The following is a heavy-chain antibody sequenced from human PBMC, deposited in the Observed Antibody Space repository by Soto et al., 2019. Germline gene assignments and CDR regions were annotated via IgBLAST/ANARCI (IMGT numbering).Heavy chain of an antibody. Sequence: PSETLSLTCAVSGGSITSGAYYWTWIRQHPGKGLEWIAYIHYSGRTYYNPSLKSRVTISEDTSNNQFSLKLSSVTAADTAVYYCARYYFDSSGYSNWFDPWGQGTLVTVSS. D-gene: IGHD3-22*01. V-gene: IGHV4-31*11. CDR3: ARYYFDSSGYSNWFDP. J-gene: IGHJ5*02. CDR1: GGSITSGAYY. CDR2: IHYSGRT.